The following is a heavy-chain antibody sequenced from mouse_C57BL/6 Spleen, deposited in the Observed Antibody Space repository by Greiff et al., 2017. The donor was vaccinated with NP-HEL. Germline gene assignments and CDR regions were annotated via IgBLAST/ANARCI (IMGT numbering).Heavy chain of an antibody. J-gene: IGHJ4*01. V-gene: IGHV1-54*01. CDR3: ARKEVLYDGHYYAMDY. D-gene: IGHD2-3*01. Sequence: VQLQQSGAELVRPGTSVKVSCKASGFAFTNYLIEWVKQRPGQGLEWIGVINPGNGGTNYTEKFQGKATLTADKSSSTAYMQLSSLTSEDSAVYVCARKEVLYDGHYYAMDYWGQGTSVTVSS. CDR2: INPGNGGT. CDR1: GFAFTNYL.